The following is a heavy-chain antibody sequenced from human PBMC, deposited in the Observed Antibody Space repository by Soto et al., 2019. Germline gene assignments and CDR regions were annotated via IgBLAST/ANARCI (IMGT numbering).Heavy chain of an antibody. CDR2: IIPIFGTA. V-gene: IGHV1-69*01. J-gene: IGHJ3*02. CDR1: GGTFSSYA. Sequence: QVQLVQSGAEVKKPGSSVKVSCKASGGTFSSYAISWVRQAPGQGLEWMGGIIPIFGTANYAQQFQGRVTITADESTSTAYMELSSLSSEDTAVYYCARAGIEKITIFSHAFDIWGQAPMVTVSS. D-gene: IGHD3-9*01. CDR3: ARAGIEKITIFSHAFDI.